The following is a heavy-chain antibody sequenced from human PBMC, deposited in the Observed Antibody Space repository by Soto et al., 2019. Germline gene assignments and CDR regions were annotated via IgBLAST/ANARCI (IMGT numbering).Heavy chain of an antibody. CDR2: ITNRGTHT. CDR1: VFSFSSYT. V-gene: IGHV3-21*06. J-gene: IGHJ5*01. CDR3: TRAREVAWFDS. D-gene: IGHD2-15*01. Sequence: GGSLRLSCTTSVFSFSSYTMNCVRQSPGKGLQWVASITNRGTHTYSADSVKGRFTISRDNDKNSLYLQMNNLRAEDTATYYCTRAREVAWFDSWGLATLVTVSS.